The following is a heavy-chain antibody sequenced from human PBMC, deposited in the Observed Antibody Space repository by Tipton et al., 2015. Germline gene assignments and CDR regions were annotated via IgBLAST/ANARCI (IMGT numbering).Heavy chain of an antibody. Sequence: GSLRLSCAASGLTFSTYAVSWVRQGPGRGLEWVSVIRPSGAGTHYADSVMGRFTISRDNSKNTLYLQMNSLRVEDTAVYYCARSDVGGGSCYSGCYFDYWGQGTLVTVSS. D-gene: IGHD2-15*01. CDR2: IRPSGAGT. CDR1: GLTFSTYA. CDR3: ARSDVGGGSCYSGCYFDY. V-gene: IGHV3-23*01. J-gene: IGHJ4*02.